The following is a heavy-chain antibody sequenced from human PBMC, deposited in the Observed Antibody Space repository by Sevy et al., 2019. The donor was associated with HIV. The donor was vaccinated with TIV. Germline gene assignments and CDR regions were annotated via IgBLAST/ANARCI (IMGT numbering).Heavy chain of an antibody. CDR1: GGSISSGGYY. Sequence: SETLSLTCTVSGGSISSGGYYWSWIRQHPGKGLEWIGYIYYSGSTYYNPSPKSRVTISVDTSKNQFSLKLSSVTAADTAVYYCARVLGPDYGDPVFFYFDYWGQGTLVTVSS. CDR2: IYYSGST. J-gene: IGHJ4*02. CDR3: ARVLGPDYGDPVFFYFDY. V-gene: IGHV4-31*03. D-gene: IGHD4-17*01.